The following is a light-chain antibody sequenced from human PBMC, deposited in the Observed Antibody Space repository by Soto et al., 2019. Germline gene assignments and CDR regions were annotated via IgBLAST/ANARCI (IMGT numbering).Light chain of an antibody. V-gene: IGKV3-11*01. Sequence: EVVLTQSPATLSLSPGERATLSCRASQSVSSYLAWYQQKPGQTPRLLIYDASNRATGIPARFSGSGSGTDFPLTISRLEPEDFAFYFCQQRGNWPPTFGPGTKVDI. J-gene: IGKJ3*01. CDR1: QSVSSY. CDR3: QQRGNWPPT. CDR2: DAS.